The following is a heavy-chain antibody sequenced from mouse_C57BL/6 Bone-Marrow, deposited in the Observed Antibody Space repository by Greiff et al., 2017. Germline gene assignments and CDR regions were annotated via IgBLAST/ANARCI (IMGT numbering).Heavy chain of an antibody. D-gene: IGHD2-5*01. Sequence: QVQLQQPGAELVKPGASVKLSCKASGYTFTSYWMHWVKQRPGQGLEWIGMIHPNSGSTNYNEKFKSKATLTVDKSSSTAYVQLSSLTSEDSAVYYCARMGHYSNYGVAYWGQGTLVTVSA. V-gene: IGHV1-64*01. J-gene: IGHJ3*01. CDR3: ARMGHYSNYGVAY. CDR2: IHPNSGST. CDR1: GYTFTSYW.